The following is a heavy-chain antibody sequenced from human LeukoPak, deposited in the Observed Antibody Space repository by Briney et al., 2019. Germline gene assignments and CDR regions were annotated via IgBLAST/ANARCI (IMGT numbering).Heavy chain of an antibody. D-gene: IGHD7-27*01. CDR2: ISYDGSNK. V-gene: IGHV3-30-3*01. J-gene: IGHJ4*02. CDR3: AIDPNWGTHS. Sequence: GGSLRLSCAASGFTFSSYAMHWVRQAPDKGLEWVAVISYDGSNKYYADSVKGRFTISRDNFKNALYLQMNSLRVEDTAVYYCAIDPNWGTHSWGQGVLVTVSS. CDR1: GFTFSSYA.